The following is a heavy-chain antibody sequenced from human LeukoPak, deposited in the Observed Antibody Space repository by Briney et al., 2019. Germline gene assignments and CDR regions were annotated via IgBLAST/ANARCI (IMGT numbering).Heavy chain of an antibody. D-gene: IGHD2-21*02. J-gene: IGHJ4*02. CDR3: ASSQEGDCGGDCYVFDY. CDR1: GGSISSGGYS. Sequence: PSETLSLTCAVSGGSISSGGYSWSWIRQPPGKGLEWIGYIYHSGSTYYNPSLKSRVTISVDRSKNQFSLKLSSVTAADTAVYYCASSQEGDCGGDCYVFDYWGQGTLVTVSS. V-gene: IGHV4-30-2*01. CDR2: IYHSGST.